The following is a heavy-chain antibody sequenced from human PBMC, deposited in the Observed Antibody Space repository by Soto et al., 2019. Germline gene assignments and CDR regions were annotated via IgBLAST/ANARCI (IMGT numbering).Heavy chain of an antibody. Sequence: TGGSLRLSCAASGFTFSSYEMNWVRQAPGKGLEWVSYISSSGSTIYYADSVKGRFTISRDNAKNSLYLQMNSLRAEDTAVYYCARVRTAMISDGMDVWGQGTTVTVSS. CDR1: GFTFSSYE. V-gene: IGHV3-48*03. J-gene: IGHJ6*02. D-gene: IGHD5-18*01. CDR2: ISSSGSTI. CDR3: ARVRTAMISDGMDV.